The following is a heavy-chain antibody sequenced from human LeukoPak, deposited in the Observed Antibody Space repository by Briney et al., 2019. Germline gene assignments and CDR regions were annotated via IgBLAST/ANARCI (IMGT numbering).Heavy chain of an antibody. CDR2: INHSGST. D-gene: IGHD4-17*01. J-gene: IGHJ4*02. V-gene: IGHV4-34*01. CDR3: AIMVGTTVTMRSY. Sequence: SETLSLTCAVYGGSFSGYYWSWIRQPPEKGLEWIGEINHSGSTNYNPSLKSRVTISVDTSKNQFSLKLSSVTAADTAVYYCAIMVGTTVTMRSYWGQGTLVTVSS. CDR1: GGSFSGYY.